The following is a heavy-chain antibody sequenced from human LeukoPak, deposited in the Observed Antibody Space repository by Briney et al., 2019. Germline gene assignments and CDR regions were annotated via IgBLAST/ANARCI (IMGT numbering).Heavy chain of an antibody. CDR1: GITFNSYA. CDR3: AKDARTDHCSGGSCYRIDWFDP. CDR2: ISGSGGST. D-gene: IGHD2-15*01. J-gene: IGHJ5*02. V-gene: IGHV3-23*01. Sequence: GGSLRLSCAASGITFNSYAMSWVRQAPGKGLEWVSAISGSGGSTYYADSVKGRFTISRDNSKNTLYLQMNSLRAEDTAVYYCAKDARTDHCSGGSCYRIDWFDPRGQGTLVTVSS.